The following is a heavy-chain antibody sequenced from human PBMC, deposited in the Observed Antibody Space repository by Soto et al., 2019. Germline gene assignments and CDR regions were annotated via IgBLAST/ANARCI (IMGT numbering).Heavy chain of an antibody. V-gene: IGHV4-39*01. CDR3: ARIPRGDYYYYYGMDV. Sequence: SETLSLTCTVSGGSISSSSYYWGWIRQPPGKGLEWIGSIYYSGSTYYNPSLKSRVTISVDTSKNQFSLKLSSVTAADTAVYYCARIPRGDYYYYYGMDVWGQGTTVTVSS. J-gene: IGHJ6*02. CDR2: IYYSGST. CDR1: GGSISSSSYY. D-gene: IGHD3-16*01.